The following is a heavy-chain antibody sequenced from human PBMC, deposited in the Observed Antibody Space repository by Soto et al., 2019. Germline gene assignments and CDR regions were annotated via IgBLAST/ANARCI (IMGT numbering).Heavy chain of an antibody. D-gene: IGHD1-26*01. Sequence: ASVKVSCKTSGYTFTNYHIHWVRQAPGQGLEWLGWIDPNSGGTKYAQKFQGRVTVTREVSISTAFMELDSLTSDDSAVYYCARSSGSYSDFDFWGQGTLVTVSS. J-gene: IGHJ4*02. V-gene: IGHV1-2*02. CDR1: GYTFTNYH. CDR2: IDPNSGGT. CDR3: ARSSGSYSDFDF.